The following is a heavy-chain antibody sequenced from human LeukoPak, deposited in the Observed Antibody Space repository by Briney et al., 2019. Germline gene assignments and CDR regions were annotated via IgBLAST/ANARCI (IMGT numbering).Heavy chain of an antibody. CDR1: GFTFSKYD. V-gene: IGHV3-23*01. Sequence: PGGSLRLSCAASGFTFSKYDLSGVRQAPGKGLECVSAIDRGVGSTYYADSVKGRFTISRDNSKNTLYLQMNNLRVDDTAVYYCAKKGQADDGGKPDWGQGTLVTVSS. CDR2: IDRGVGST. J-gene: IGHJ4*02. CDR3: AKKGQADDGGKPD.